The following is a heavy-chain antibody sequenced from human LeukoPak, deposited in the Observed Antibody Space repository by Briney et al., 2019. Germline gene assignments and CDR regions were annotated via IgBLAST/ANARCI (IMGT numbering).Heavy chain of an antibody. CDR1: GYTFTIYD. CDR3: ARAYSSGPSDRGAFDI. V-gene: IGHV1-18*01. D-gene: IGHD6-19*01. CDR2: ISGYNGDT. Sequence: GASVYVSSTASGYTFTIYDISWVRHAPGPGGEWMGWISGYNGDTNYTQTLQGRVTMTTDTTTSTAYMELRSLRSDDTAVYYCARAYSSGPSDRGAFDIWGQGTMVTVSS. J-gene: IGHJ3*02.